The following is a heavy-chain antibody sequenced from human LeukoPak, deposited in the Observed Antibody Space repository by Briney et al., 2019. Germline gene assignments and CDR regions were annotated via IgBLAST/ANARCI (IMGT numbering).Heavy chain of an antibody. CDR2: IYYSGST. Sequence: PSETLSLTCTVSGGSISSSSYYWGWIRQPPGKGLEWIGSIYYSGSTYYNPSLKSRVTISVGTSKNQFSLNLSSVTAADTAVYYCARLYYDSSGYYQICYFDYWGQGTLVTVSS. J-gene: IGHJ4*02. D-gene: IGHD3-22*01. CDR3: ARLYYDSSGYYQICYFDY. CDR1: GGSISSSSYY. V-gene: IGHV4-39*01.